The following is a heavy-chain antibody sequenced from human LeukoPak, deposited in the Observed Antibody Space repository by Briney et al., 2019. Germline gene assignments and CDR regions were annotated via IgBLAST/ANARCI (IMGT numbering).Heavy chain of an antibody. Sequence: ASVKVSCKASGYTFTSYGISWVRQAPGQGLEWMGCISADNGDTNYAQKHQGRVTMTTDTSASTAYMELRSLRSDDSAVYYCARTEIAVAGTGGDYYYYYGMDVWGQGTTVTVSS. CDR1: GYTFTSYG. D-gene: IGHD6-13*01. CDR3: ARTEIAVAGTGGDYYYYYGMDV. CDR2: ISADNGDT. J-gene: IGHJ6*02. V-gene: IGHV1-18*01.